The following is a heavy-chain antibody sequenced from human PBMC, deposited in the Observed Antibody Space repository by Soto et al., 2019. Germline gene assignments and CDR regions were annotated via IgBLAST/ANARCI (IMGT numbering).Heavy chain of an antibody. CDR3: ARDIRITIFGPYGMDV. V-gene: IGHV1-69*13. Sequence: SVKVSCKASGGTFSSYAISWVRQAPGQGLEWMGGIIPIFGTANYAQKFQGRVTITADESTSTAYMELSSLRSEDTAVYYCARDIRITIFGPYGMDVWGQGTTVTVYS. CDR1: GGTFSSYA. CDR2: IIPIFGTA. D-gene: IGHD3-3*01. J-gene: IGHJ6*02.